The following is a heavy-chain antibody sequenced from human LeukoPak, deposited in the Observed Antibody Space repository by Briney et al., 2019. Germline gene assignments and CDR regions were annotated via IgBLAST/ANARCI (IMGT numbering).Heavy chain of an antibody. D-gene: IGHD1-14*01. Sequence: PSGTLSLTCAVSGVSISSDNWWTWVRQPPGKGLEWIGEIHHSGRANFNPSLKSRVTISVDQSKNQLSLKLNSVTAADTAVYFCTRHGKHYFENWGQGTLVTVSS. V-gene: IGHV4-4*02. CDR3: TRHGKHYFEN. J-gene: IGHJ4*02. CDR1: GVSISSDNW. CDR2: IHHSGRA.